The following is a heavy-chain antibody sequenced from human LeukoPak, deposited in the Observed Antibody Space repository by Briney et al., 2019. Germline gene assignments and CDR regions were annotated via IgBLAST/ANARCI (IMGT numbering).Heavy chain of an antibody. J-gene: IGHJ4*02. V-gene: IGHV1-2*06. D-gene: IGHD3-16*01. CDR2: INPSSGVT. Sequence: ASVKVSCKASGYTFTGYYIHWVRQAPGQGLEWMGRINPSSGVTYYVQKFEGRVTMTRDTSVSTVYMEVGDLTSDDTAMYFCARRGFDSWGQGTLVTVSS. CDR1: GYTFTGYY. CDR3: ARRGFDS.